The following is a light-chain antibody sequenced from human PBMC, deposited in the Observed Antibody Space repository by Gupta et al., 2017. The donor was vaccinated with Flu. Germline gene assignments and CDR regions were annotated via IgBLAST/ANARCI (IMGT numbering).Light chain of an antibody. V-gene: IGKV2-30*01. CDR1: QSIVYSDGNTY. CDR3: MQGSRWPWA. CDR2: QVS. Sequence: DVVMTQSPLSLPVTLGQPASISCRSSQSIVYSDGNTYLPWFQQRPGQSQRRLIYQVSHRESGVPDRFSGSGSGTDFTLKISRVEAEDGGVYYCMQGSRWPWAFGQGTKVEIK. J-gene: IGKJ1*01.